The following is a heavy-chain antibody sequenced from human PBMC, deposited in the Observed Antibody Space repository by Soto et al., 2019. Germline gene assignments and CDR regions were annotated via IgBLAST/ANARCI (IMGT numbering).Heavy chain of an antibody. CDR2: ISSSSYI. D-gene: IGHD3-10*01. V-gene: IGHV3-21*01. Sequence: GGSLRLSCAASGFTFSSYSMNWVRQAPGKGLEWVSSISSSSYIYYADSVKGRFTISRDNAKNSLYLQMNSLRAEDTAVYYCAKSLRGIIIDFDYWGQGTQVTVSS. J-gene: IGHJ4*02. CDR3: AKSLRGIIIDFDY. CDR1: GFTFSSYS.